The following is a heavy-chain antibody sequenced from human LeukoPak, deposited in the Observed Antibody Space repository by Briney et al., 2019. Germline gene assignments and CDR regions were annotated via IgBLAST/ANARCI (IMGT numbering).Heavy chain of an antibody. V-gene: IGHV4-4*07. CDR1: GGSISSYY. CDR2: IYTSGST. CDR3: ARDYSSGWYNWFDP. Sequence: SETLSLTCTVSGGSISSYYWSWIRQPAGKGLEWIGRIYTSGSTNYNPSLKSRVTMSVDTSKNQFSLKLSSVTAADTAVYYCARDYSSGWYNWFDPWGQGTLVTVSS. D-gene: IGHD6-19*01. J-gene: IGHJ5*02.